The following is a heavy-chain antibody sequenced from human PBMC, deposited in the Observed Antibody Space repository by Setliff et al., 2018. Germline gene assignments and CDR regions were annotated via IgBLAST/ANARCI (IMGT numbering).Heavy chain of an antibody. CDR1: GFTFNSYS. V-gene: IGHV3-21*06. D-gene: IGHD1-1*01. CDR3: VRGPSDRVNWFAFDY. J-gene: IGHJ4*02. CDR2: ISSTGSYK. Sequence: PGESLKISCAASGFTFNSYSINWVRQAPGKGLEWVSSISSTGSYKPYADSVRGRFTISRDNAKNSVDLQMSSLRPEDTAIYFCVRGPSDRVNWFAFDYWGQGTLVTVSS.